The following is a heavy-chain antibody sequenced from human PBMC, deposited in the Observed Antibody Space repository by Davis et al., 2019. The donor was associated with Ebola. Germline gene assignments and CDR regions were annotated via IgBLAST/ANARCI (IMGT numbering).Heavy chain of an antibody. J-gene: IGHJ3*02. CDR3: ARHGYYYDSSGYYMGAFDI. Sequence: MPLETLSLTCTLSAGSISSYYWSCIRQPPGKGLEWIGYIYYSGSTNYNPSLKSRVTISVATSKNQFSLKLSSVTAADTAVYYCARHGYYYDSSGYYMGAFDIWGQGTMVTVSS. CDR2: IYYSGST. CDR1: AGSISSYY. V-gene: IGHV4-59*08. D-gene: IGHD3-22*01.